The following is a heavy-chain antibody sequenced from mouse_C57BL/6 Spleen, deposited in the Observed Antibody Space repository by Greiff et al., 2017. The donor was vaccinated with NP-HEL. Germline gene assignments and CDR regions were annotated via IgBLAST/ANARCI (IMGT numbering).Heavy chain of an antibody. V-gene: IGHV1-59*01. CDR2: IDPSDSST. CDR1: GYTFTSYW. J-gene: IGHJ3*01. CDR3: AITPWFAY. Sequence: QVQLQQPGAELVRPGTSVKLSCKASGYTFTSYWMHWVKQRPGQGLEWIGVIDPSDSSTNSNQQFKGKATLTVDTSSSTAYMHLSSLTSEDSAVYYCAITPWFAYWGQGTLVTVSA. D-gene: IGHD1-3*01.